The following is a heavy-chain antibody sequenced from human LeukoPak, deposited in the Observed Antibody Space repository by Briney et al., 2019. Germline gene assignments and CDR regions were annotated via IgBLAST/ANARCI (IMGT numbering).Heavy chain of an antibody. CDR1: GGTSSSSA. CDR3: ASVTTVTTKGHGAFDV. CDR2: IIPIFGSS. D-gene: IGHD4-17*01. Sequence: SVKVSCKASGGTSSSSAISWVRQAPGQGLEWLGGIIPIFGSSNYAQNFQGRVTITADESTSTAYMELSSLRSEDTAVYYCASVTTVTTKGHGAFDVWGQGTMVTVSS. J-gene: IGHJ3*01. V-gene: IGHV1-69*13.